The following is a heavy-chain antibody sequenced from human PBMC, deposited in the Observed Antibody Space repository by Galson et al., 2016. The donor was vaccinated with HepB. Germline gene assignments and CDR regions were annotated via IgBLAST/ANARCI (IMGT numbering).Heavy chain of an antibody. CDR1: GFTFSNYA. D-gene: IGHD3-22*01. Sequence: SLRLSCAVSGFTFSNYAMSWVRQAPGKGLEWVSSIGGSGGGTYYADSVKGRFTISRDNFRDTLYLHMNGLRAEDTAVYYCTKDGDSTGYCYSKFNWGQGTLVTVSS. CDR2: IGGSGGGT. J-gene: IGHJ4*02. V-gene: IGHV3-23*01. CDR3: TKDGDSTGYCYSKFN.